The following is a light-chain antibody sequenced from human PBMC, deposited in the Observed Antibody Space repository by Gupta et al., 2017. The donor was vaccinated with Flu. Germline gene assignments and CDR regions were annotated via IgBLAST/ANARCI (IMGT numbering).Light chain of an antibody. Sequence: GTTASINCSADKLGDKYVSLNRRRTGQSHVLVIYENTKRTSGIPRRFSASNYVNTAKLTISGNQAMDEAHYYCQTWDSSTAGLFGEGTKLTVL. CDR3: QTWDSSTAGL. CDR2: ENT. CDR1: KLGDKY. J-gene: IGLJ2*01. V-gene: IGLV3-1*01.